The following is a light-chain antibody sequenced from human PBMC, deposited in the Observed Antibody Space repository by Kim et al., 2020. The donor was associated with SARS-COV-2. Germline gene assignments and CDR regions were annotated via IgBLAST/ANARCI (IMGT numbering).Light chain of an antibody. V-gene: IGKV1-8*01. Sequence: ASTGDSVTITCRASQGNSNYLAWYQQRPEKAPNLLIDAASTVQSGVPSRFGSSGSTTDFTLTISCLQSEDFATYYCQQYYSYPLTFGQGTKVDIK. J-gene: IGKJ1*01. CDR2: AAS. CDR3: QQYYSYPLT. CDR1: QGNSNY.